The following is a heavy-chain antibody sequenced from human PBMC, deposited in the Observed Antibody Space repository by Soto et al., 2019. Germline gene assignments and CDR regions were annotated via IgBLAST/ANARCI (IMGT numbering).Heavy chain of an antibody. J-gene: IGHJ4*02. V-gene: IGHV4-59*01. CDR2: IYYSGST. D-gene: IGHD3-22*01. CDR1: GGSISSYY. CDR3: ARGRENYDSSGYYFDY. Sequence: TSETLSLTCTVSGGSISSYYWSWIRQPPGKGLEWIGYIYYSGSTNYNPSLKSRVTISVDTSKNQFSLKLSSVTAADTAVYYCARGRENYDSSGYYFDYWGQGTLVTVSS.